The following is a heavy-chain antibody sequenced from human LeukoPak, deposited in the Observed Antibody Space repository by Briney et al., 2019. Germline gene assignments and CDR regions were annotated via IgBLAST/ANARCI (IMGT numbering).Heavy chain of an antibody. V-gene: IGHV3-48*04. CDR2: ISSSSSTI. CDR1: ALTFSSYA. Sequence: GGSLRLSCAASALTFSSYAINWVRQAPGKGLEWVSYISSSSSTILYADSVKGRFTISRDNAKNSLYLQMNSLRAEDTAVYYCARSRFDSPEFDPWGQGTLVTVSS. J-gene: IGHJ5*02. CDR3: ARSRFDSPEFDP. D-gene: IGHD3-22*01.